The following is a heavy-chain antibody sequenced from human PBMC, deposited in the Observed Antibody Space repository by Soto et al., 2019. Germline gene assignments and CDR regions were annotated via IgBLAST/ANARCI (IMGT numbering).Heavy chain of an antibody. Sequence: SETLSLSCTVSGGSISSYYWSWIRQPPGKGLEWIGYIYYSGSTNYNPSLKSRVTISVDTSKNQFSLKLSSVTAADTAVYYCARDTAVAGRHYYGMDVWGQGTTVTVSS. CDR1: GGSISSYY. D-gene: IGHD6-19*01. J-gene: IGHJ6*02. V-gene: IGHV4-59*01. CDR3: ARDTAVAGRHYYGMDV. CDR2: IYYSGST.